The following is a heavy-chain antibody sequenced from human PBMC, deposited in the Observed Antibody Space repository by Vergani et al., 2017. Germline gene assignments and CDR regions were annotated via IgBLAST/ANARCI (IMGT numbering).Heavy chain of an antibody. V-gene: IGHV3-30*03. CDR1: GFTFSSYG. Sequence: VQLVESGGGLVQPGGSLRLSCAASGFTFSSYGMHWVRQAPGKGLEWVAVISYDGSNKYYADSVKGRFTISRDNSKNTLYLQMNSLRAEDTAVYYCAILAVAGTGDYGDSDVWGQGP. J-gene: IGHJ6*02. CDR3: AILAVAGTGDYGDSDV. CDR2: ISYDGSNK. D-gene: IGHD6-19*01.